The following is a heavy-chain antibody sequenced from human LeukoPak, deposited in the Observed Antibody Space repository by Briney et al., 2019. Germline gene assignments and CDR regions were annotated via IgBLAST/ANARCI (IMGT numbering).Heavy chain of an antibody. J-gene: IGHJ4*02. CDR2: ISSSGSTI. CDR1: GFTFSDYY. D-gene: IGHD3-22*01. Sequence: GGSLRLSCAASGFTFSDYYMSWIRQAPGKGLEWVSYISSSGSTIYYADSVKGRFTISRDNAKNSLYLQMNSLRAEDTAVYYCARDKDYYDSSGYGDYWGQGTLVTVSS. V-gene: IGHV3-11*01. CDR3: ARDKDYYDSSGYGDY.